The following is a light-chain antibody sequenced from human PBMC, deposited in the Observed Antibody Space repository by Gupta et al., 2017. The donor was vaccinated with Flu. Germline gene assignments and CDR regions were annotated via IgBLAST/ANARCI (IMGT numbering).Light chain of an antibody. J-gene: IGKJ4*01. CDR2: DVS. V-gene: IGKV3-11*01. Sequence: ERATLSCRASQSVSSDLAWYQQKPGQVPRLLIYDVSNRAIGIPARFSGSGSGTDFTLTISSREPEDFAVYYCQQRSNWRRLTFGGGTKVEI. CDR3: QQRSNWRRLT. CDR1: QSVSSD.